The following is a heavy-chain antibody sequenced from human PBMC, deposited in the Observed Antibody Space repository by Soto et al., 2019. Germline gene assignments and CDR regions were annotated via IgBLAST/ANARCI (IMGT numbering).Heavy chain of an antibody. CDR3: CTISHYSDTSGYYYYYGMDV. V-gene: IGHV3-15*01. CDR2: IKSKSDGGTT. CDR1: GFTFSDAW. Sequence: EVQLVESGGGLVKPGGSLRLSCAASGFTFSDAWMSWVRQAPGKGLEWVGRIKSKSDGGTTDYAAPVKGRFTISRDDSKNTLYLQINGLKTEDTCVYYCCTISHYSDTSGYYYYYGMDVWGQGTTVTVSS. D-gene: IGHD3-22*01. J-gene: IGHJ6*02.